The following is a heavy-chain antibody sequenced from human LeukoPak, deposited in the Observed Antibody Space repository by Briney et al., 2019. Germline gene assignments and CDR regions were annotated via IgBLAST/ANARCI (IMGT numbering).Heavy chain of an antibody. CDR3: AKGLTSTISGVLHPLDAFDI. J-gene: IGHJ3*02. CDR1: GLTVSSNY. V-gene: IGHV3-66*01. D-gene: IGHD3-3*01. Sequence: PGGSLRLSCAASGLTVSSNYMSWGGQEPGKGLEWGSFLYRGGNTNYPDSVKGRLNISRDKSKNTLCLKKNSLRAEDTAVYYCAKGLTSTISGVLHPLDAFDIWGQGTTVTVSS. CDR2: LYRGGNT.